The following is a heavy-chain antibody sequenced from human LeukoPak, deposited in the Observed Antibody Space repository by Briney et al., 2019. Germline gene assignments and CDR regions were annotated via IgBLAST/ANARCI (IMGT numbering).Heavy chain of an antibody. CDR2: VSIGSTTI. D-gene: IGHD1-26*01. V-gene: IGHV3-48*01. J-gene: IGHJ6*03. CDR1: GFTFSRYS. Sequence: GGSLRLSCEASGFTFSRYSLNWVRQAPGRGLEWISYVSIGSTTIYYADSVKGRFTISRGNAKNSLYLQMNSLRAEDTAVYYCARDCSGMYCNFYYMDVWGKGTTVTVSS. CDR3: ARDCSGMYCNFYYMDV.